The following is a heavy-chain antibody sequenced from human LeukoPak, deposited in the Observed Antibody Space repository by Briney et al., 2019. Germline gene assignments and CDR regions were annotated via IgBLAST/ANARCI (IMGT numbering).Heavy chain of an antibody. CDR1: GFTFSSYG. CDR2: ISYDGRNK. V-gene: IGHV3-30*18. Sequence: GGSLRLSCAASGFTFSSYGMHWVRQAPGKGLEWVAVISYDGRNKHYPDSVKGRFTISRDISTDTLWLQMDSLRTEDTAVYYCAKNKRAYYYYGMDVWGQGTTVTVSS. J-gene: IGHJ6*02. CDR3: AKNKRAYYYYGMDV.